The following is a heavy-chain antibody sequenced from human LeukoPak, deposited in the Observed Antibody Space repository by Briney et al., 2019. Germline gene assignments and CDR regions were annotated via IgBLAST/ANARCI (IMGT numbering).Heavy chain of an antibody. CDR2: IYYSGST. CDR1: GGSISSYY. CDR3: ARHAGYYYYGMDV. Sequence: SATLSPTCTVSGGSISSYYWSWIRPPPGKGLGRIGNIYYSGSTNYNHSLKSRVTISVDTSKNKFSLKLSSVTAADTAVYYCARHAGYYYYGMDVWGQGTTVTVSS. V-gene: IGHV4-59*08. J-gene: IGHJ6*02.